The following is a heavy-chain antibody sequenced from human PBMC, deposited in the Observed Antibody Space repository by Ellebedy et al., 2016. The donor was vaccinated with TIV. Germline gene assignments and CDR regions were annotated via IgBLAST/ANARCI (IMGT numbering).Heavy chain of an antibody. J-gene: IGHJ5*02. D-gene: IGHD2-2*01. V-gene: IGHV1-18*01. CDR1: GYTFTSYG. CDR3: ARDRYEGQYPFVMLDP. CDR2: ISAYNGNT. Sequence: AASVKVSCKASGYTFTSYGISWVRQAPGQGLEWMGWISAYNGNTNYAQKLQGRVTMTTDTSTSTAYMELRSLRSDDTAVYYCARDRYEGQYPFVMLDPWGQGTLVTVSS.